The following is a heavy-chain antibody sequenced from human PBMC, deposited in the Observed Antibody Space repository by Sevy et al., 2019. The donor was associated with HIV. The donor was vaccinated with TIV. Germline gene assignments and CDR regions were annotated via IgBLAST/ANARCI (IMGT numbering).Heavy chain of an antibody. V-gene: IGHV1-24*01. CDR3: AITKDYYDNSGYPFDY. CDR1: GYTLSELS. D-gene: IGHD3-22*01. Sequence: ASVKVSCKVFGYTLSELSMHWVRQTPGKGLEWMGSFDPEDGETIYAQKFQGRVAMTEDTSTDTAYMELRSLRSEDTAVFYCAITKDYYDNSGYPFDYWGLGTLVTVSS. J-gene: IGHJ4*02. CDR2: FDPEDGET.